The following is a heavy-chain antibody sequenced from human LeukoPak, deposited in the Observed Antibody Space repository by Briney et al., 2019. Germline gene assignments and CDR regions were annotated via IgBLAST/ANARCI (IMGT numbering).Heavy chain of an antibody. CDR3: ARVGVGVTKSFDY. Sequence: SETLSLTCAVSGYSISRGYYWGWIRQPPGKGLEWIGSIYHSGSTYYNSSLKSRATIPVDRSKNQLSLKLSSVTAADTAVYYCARVGVGVTKSFDYWGQGTLVTVSS. CDR2: IYHSGST. V-gene: IGHV4-38-2*01. D-gene: IGHD1-26*01. CDR1: GYSISRGYY. J-gene: IGHJ4*02.